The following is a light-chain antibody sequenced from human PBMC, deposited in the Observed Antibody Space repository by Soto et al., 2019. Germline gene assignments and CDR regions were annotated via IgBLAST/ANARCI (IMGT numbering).Light chain of an antibody. CDR3: QHYGYPQWT. CDR1: QSGRDMY. J-gene: IGKJ1*01. Sequence: EIVMTQSPATLSVSPGERATLSCRASQSGRDMYLAWYQQKPGQPPRLLIYGVSSRAYGIPDRFSGSGSGTDFTLTISRLEPEDFAVYYCQHYGYPQWTFGQGTKVQ. CDR2: GVS. V-gene: IGKV3-20*01.